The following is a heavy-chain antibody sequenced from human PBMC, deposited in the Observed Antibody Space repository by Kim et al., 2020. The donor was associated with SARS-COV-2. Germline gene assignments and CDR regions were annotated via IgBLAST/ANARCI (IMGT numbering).Heavy chain of an antibody. J-gene: IGHJ5*02. CDR3: ARQTPHCSSTSCYMEGDLGWFDP. CDR2: IYPGDSDT. Sequence: GESLKISCKGSGYSFTSYWIGWVRQMPGKGLEWMGIIYPGDSDTRYSPSFQGQVTISADKSISTAYLQWSSLKASDTAMYYCARQTPHCSSTSCYMEGDLGWFDPWGQGTLVTVSS. CDR1: GYSFTSYW. V-gene: IGHV5-51*01. D-gene: IGHD2-2*02.